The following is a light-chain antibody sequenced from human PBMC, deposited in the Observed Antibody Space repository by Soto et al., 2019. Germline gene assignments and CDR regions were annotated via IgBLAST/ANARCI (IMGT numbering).Light chain of an antibody. Sequence: EIVMAQSPATLSVAPGGRATLSCRASQSVSSNLAWYQQKPGQAPRLLIYGASTRATGIPARFSGSGSGTEFTLTISSLQSEDFAVFFCQQYNVWPPMFGQGTKVDI. CDR3: QQYNVWPPM. CDR1: QSVSSN. V-gene: IGKV3-15*01. CDR2: GAS. J-gene: IGKJ1*01.